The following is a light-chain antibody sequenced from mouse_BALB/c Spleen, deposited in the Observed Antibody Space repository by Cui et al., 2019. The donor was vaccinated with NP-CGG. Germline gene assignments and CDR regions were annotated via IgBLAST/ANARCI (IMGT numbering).Light chain of an antibody. Sequence: QAVVTQDSALTTSPGETVTLTCRSSTGAVTTSNNANCVHEKPDHLFTGLIGGTNNRPPGVPPRFSGALIGDKAALTITGAQTEDEAIYFCALWYSNHWVFGGGTKLTVL. CDR1: TGAVTTSNN. CDR2: GTN. CDR3: ALWYSNHWV. V-gene: IGLV1*01. J-gene: IGLJ1*01.